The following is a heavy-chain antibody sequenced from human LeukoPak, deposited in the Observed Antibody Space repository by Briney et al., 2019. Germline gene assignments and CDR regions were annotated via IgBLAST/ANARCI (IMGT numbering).Heavy chain of an antibody. CDR1: GFTFTSYS. CDR3: AKGGKWDVTPFDY. D-gene: IGHD1-26*01. J-gene: IGHJ4*02. Sequence: GGSLRLSCAASGFTFTSYSMNWVRQAPGKGLEWVSTISGGGGSTYYADSVKGRFTIPRDNSKNTLYLQVNSLRAEDTAVYYCAKGGKWDVTPFDYWGQGTPVTVSS. V-gene: IGHV3-23*01. CDR2: ISGGGGST.